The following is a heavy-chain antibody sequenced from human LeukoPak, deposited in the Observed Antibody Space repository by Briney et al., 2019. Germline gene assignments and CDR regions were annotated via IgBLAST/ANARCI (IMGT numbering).Heavy chain of an antibody. CDR2: ISSSTSTI. V-gene: IGHV3-48*01. J-gene: IGHJ4*02. CDR1: GFTFSSCS. Sequence: GGPLRLSCAASGFTFSSCSMNWVRQAPGKGLEWVSYISSSTSTIYYADSVKGRFTISRDNAKNSLYLQMNSLRAEDTAVYYCAREGLRGGDDYWGQGTLVTVSS. CDR3: AREGLRGGDDY. D-gene: IGHD3-16*01.